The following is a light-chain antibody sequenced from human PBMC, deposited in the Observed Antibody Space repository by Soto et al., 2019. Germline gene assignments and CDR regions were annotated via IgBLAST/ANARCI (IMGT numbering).Light chain of an antibody. V-gene: IGLV2-18*02. CDR2: DVS. CDR3: SSFTNSSTYV. J-gene: IGLJ1*01. Sequence: QSALTQPPSVSGSPGQSVAISCTGTSSDVGSYNRVSWYQHPPGTAPKLMFYDVSNRPSGVPDRFSGSKSCNTASLTISGLQAEDEADYYCSSFTNSSTYVFGTGTKVTVL. CDR1: SSDVGSYNR.